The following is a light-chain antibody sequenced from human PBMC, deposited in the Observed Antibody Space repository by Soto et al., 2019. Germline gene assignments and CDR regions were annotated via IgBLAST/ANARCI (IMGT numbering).Light chain of an antibody. Sequence: QSVLTQPASVSGSPGQSITISCTGTSSDVGSYNLVSWYQQHPGNAPKLMIYEVSKRPSGVSNRFSGSKSGNTASLTISGLQAEDEADYYCCSYAGSSTHVVFGGGTKLTVL. CDR3: CSYAGSSTHVV. CDR2: EVS. CDR1: SSDVGSYNL. V-gene: IGLV2-23*02. J-gene: IGLJ2*01.